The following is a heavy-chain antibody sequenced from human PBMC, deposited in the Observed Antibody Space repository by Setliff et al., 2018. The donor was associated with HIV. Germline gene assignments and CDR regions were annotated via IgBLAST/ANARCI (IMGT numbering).Heavy chain of an antibody. CDR2: IYTSGST. Sequence: SETLSLTCTVSGGSINSGSYFWTWIRQPAGKGLEWIGRIYTSGSTNYNPSLKSRVTISVDPSKNQFSLKLSSVTAADTAVYYCARGGQWWAFYWFDPWGQGTLVTVSS. CDR1: GGSINSGSYF. V-gene: IGHV4-61*02. D-gene: IGHD2-15*01. J-gene: IGHJ5*02. CDR3: ARGGQWWAFYWFDP.